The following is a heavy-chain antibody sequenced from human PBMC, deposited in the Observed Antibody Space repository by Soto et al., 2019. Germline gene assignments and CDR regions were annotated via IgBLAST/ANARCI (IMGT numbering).Heavy chain of an antibody. V-gene: IGHV1-3*01. D-gene: IGHD6-13*01. CDR3: AREKAEYSSSWYIWFDP. J-gene: IGHJ5*02. CDR2: INAGNGNT. Sequence: ASVKVSCKASGYTFTSYAMHWVRQAPGQRLEWMGWINAGNGNTKYSQKFQGRVTITRDTSASTAYMELSSLRSEDTAVYYCAREKAEYSSSWYIWFDPWGQGTLVTVSS. CDR1: GYTFTSYA.